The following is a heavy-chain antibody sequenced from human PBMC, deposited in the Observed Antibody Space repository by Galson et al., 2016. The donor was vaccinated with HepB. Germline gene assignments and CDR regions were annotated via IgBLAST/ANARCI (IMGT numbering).Heavy chain of an antibody. J-gene: IGHJ4*02. CDR3: ARHVIETLGGGPTTNTPDF. CDR1: GVSVSGSFYY. V-gene: IGHV4-39*01. Sequence: ETLSLTCTVSGVSVSGSFYYWGWIRQPPGRGLEWIATFSYSGITYYKSSLKSRVTISVDTSKNQFSLNLSSVTAADTAVYYCARHVIETLGGGPTTNTPDFWGQGTLVTVSS. CDR2: FSYSGIT. D-gene: IGHD2-21*01.